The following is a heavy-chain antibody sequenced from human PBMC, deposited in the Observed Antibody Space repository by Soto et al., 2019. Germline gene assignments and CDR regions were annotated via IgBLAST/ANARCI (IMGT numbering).Heavy chain of an antibody. CDR1: GGSISSSGYS. Sequence: SETLSLTCAVSGGSISSSGYSWSWIRQPPGKGLEWIGYIYHSGSTYYNPSLKSRVTISVDRSKNQFSLKLSSVTAADTAVYYCARAVSGSYFFDYWGQGTLVTVSS. CDR2: IYHSGST. D-gene: IGHD1-26*01. V-gene: IGHV4-30-2*01. J-gene: IGHJ4*02. CDR3: ARAVSGSYFFDY.